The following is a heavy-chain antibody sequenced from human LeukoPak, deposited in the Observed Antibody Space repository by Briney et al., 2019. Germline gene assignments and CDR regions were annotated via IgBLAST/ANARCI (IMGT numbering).Heavy chain of an antibody. CDR3: AKDRPGPAAVGLPPNAFDV. CDR2: INNAGSRT. V-gene: IGHV3-23*01. D-gene: IGHD2-2*01. J-gene: IGHJ3*01. Sequence: PSETLSLTCTVSGGSISSGGYYWTWVRQAPGKGLEWVSAINNAGSRTYYADSVKGRFTISRDNSKNTLSLQMNGLRAEDMAVYYCAKDRPGPAAVGLPPNAFDVWGQGTMVTVSS. CDR1: GGSISSGGYY.